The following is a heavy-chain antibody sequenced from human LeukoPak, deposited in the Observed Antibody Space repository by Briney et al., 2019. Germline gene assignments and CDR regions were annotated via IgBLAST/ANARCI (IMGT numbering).Heavy chain of an antibody. CDR2: IYYSGST. CDR3: AIGAPRDAFDI. CDR1: GGSISSCGYY. J-gene: IGHJ3*02. Sequence: TLSLTCTVSGGSISSCGYYWSWIRQHRGKGLEWIGCIYYSGSTFYKPSLNSRVTIQVDTSKDQYSLNLTSVTAADTAVYYCAIGAPRDAFDIWGQATMVTVSS. V-gene: IGHV4-31*03.